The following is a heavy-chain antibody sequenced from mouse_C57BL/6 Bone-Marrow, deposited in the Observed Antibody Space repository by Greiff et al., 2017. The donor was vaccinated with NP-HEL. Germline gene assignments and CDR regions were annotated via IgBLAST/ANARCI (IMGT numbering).Heavy chain of an antibody. Sequence: DVMLVESGGGLVKPGGSLKLSCAASGFTFSDYGMHWVRQAPEKGLEWVAYISSGSSTIYYADTVKGRFTISRDNAKNTLFLQMTSLRSEDTAMYYCAIITTVVAPFDYWGQGTTLTVSS. D-gene: IGHD1-1*01. V-gene: IGHV5-17*01. CDR3: AIITTVVAPFDY. CDR2: ISSGSSTI. CDR1: GFTFSDYG. J-gene: IGHJ2*01.